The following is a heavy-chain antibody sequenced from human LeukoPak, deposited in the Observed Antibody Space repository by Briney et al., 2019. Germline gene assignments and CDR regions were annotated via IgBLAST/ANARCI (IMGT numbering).Heavy chain of an antibody. J-gene: IGHJ4*02. CDR2: VYPSGYT. CDR3: ARAVSAHSDTMYYFDY. V-gene: IGHV4-59*01. CDR1: GASISSYY. D-gene: IGHD2-21*02. Sequence: PSETLSLTCTVSGASISSYYWGWIRQPPTKELEWIGYVYPSGYTNDNPSLRSRVTISLDTSKNLFSLRLTSVTAADTAVYYCARAVSAHSDTMYYFDYWGQGTLVTVSS.